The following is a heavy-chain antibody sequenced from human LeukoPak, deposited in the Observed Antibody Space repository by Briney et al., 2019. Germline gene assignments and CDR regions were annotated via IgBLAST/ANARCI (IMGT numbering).Heavy chain of an antibody. V-gene: IGHV3-30*04. CDR3: ARDLYYDSSGYPAYFDY. J-gene: IGHJ4*02. CDR2: ISYDGSNK. D-gene: IGHD3-22*01. CDR1: GFTFSSYA. Sequence: GRSLRLSCAASGFTFSSYAMHWVRQAPGKGLEWVAVISYDGSNKYYADSVKGRFTISRDNSKNTLYLQMNSLRAEDTAVYYCARDLYYDSSGYPAYFDYWGQGTLVTVSS.